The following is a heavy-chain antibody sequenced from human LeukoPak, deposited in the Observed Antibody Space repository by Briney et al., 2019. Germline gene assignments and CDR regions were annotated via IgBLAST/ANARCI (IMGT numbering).Heavy chain of an antibody. Sequence: GGSLRLSCAASGFTFRTYGMHWVRQAPGKGLEWVAFIRYGGSNKYYADSVKGRFTISRDNSKNTQYLHMNSLRAEDTAVYYCAKANDDYSGLDYWGQGTLVTVSS. CDR1: GFTFRTYG. CDR2: IRYGGSNK. J-gene: IGHJ4*02. CDR3: AKANDDYSGLDY. D-gene: IGHD4-11*01. V-gene: IGHV3-30*02.